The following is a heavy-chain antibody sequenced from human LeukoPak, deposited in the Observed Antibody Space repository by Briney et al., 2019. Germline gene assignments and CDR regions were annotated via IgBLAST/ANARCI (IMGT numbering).Heavy chain of an antibody. CDR1: GGSISSYS. CDR3: ARIRPPDYYYYYFMDV. V-gene: IGHV4-59*01. J-gene: IGHJ6*03. CDR2: IYYSGGT. Sequence: SETLSLTCAVSGGSISSYSWSWIRQPPGKGLEWVWYIYYSGGTNYNPSLKSRVTISVDTSKNQFSLKLSSVTAADTAVYYCARIRPPDYYYYYFMDVWGKGTTVTVSS.